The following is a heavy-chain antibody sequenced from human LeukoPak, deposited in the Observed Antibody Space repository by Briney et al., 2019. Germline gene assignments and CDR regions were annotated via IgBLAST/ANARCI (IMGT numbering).Heavy chain of an antibody. V-gene: IGHV3-11*01. D-gene: IGHD5-18*01. CDR2: ISSSGFTI. CDR3: ARGDRAMKHDAFDI. CDR1: GFTFSDYH. Sequence: GGSLRLSCAASGFTFSDYHMNWFRRAPGKGLEWGSYISSSGFTIYFADSVKGRFTISRDNAKKSLYLQMNSLRAEDTAVYYCARGDRAMKHDAFDIWGQGTMVTVSS. J-gene: IGHJ3*02.